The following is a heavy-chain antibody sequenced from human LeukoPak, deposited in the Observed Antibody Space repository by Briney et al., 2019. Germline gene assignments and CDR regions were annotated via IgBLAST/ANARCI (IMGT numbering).Heavy chain of an antibody. V-gene: IGHV4-59*12. Sequence: PSETLSLTCAVSGGSISSYYWSWIRQPPGKGLEWIGFFYYSGSTNYNPSLKSRVTISVDTSKNQFSLKLSSVTAADTAVYYCARAPYCSGGSCPWFDPWGQGTLVTVSS. J-gene: IGHJ5*02. D-gene: IGHD2-15*01. CDR3: ARAPYCSGGSCPWFDP. CDR2: FYYSGST. CDR1: GGSISSYY.